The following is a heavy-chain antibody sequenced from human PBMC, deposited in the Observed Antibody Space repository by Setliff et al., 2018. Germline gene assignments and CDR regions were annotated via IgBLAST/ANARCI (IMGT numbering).Heavy chain of an antibody. CDR2: ISPYSGET. CDR3: TRSRAPRVVLAADFDF. Sequence: ASVKVSCKTSGFSFTTFGFSWVRQAPGQGLEWMGWISPYSGETNYAQKFQDRLPVTADTSSKTTYMELRSLTSDDTAVYFCTRSRAPRVVLAADFDFWGQGTLVTVS. D-gene: IGHD3-16*01. CDR1: GFSFTTFG. V-gene: IGHV1-18*01. J-gene: IGHJ4*02.